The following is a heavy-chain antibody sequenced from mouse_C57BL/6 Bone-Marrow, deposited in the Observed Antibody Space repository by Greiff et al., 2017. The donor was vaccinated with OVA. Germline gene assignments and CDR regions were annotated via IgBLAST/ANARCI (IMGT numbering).Heavy chain of an antibody. CDR2: SRNKANDYTT. J-gene: IGHJ1*03. D-gene: IGHD1-1*01. CDR3: ARDYYYGSSWYFDV. Sequence: EVKLMESGGGLVQSGRSLRLSCATSGFTFSDFYMEWVRQAPGKGLGGIAASRNKANDYTTEYSASVKGRFIVSRDTSQSILYLQMNALRAEDTAIYYCARDYYYGSSWYFDVWGTGTTVTVSS. V-gene: IGHV7-1*01. CDR1: GFTFSDFY.